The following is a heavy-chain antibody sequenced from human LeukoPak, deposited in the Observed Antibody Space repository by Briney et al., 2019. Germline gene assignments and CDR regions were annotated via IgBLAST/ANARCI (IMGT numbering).Heavy chain of an antibody. CDR3: ASTVTTFYYYYMDV. Sequence: ASVKVSCKASGYTFTGYYMHWVRQAPGQGLEWMRWINPNSGGTNYAQKFQGRVTMTRDTSISTAYMELSRLRSDDTAVYYCASTVTTFYYYYMDVWGKGTTVTVSS. CDR2: INPNSGGT. J-gene: IGHJ6*03. V-gene: IGHV1-2*02. CDR1: GYTFTGYY. D-gene: IGHD4-17*01.